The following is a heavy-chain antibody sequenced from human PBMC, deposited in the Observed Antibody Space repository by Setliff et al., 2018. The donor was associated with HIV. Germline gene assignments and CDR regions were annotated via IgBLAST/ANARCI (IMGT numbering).Heavy chain of an antibody. V-gene: IGHV4-39*07. D-gene: IGHD6-13*01. J-gene: IGHJ5*02. CDR3: ARGEQLVDNWFDP. CDR1: GGFIRSSIYY. CDR2: IYYSGST. Sequence: ETLSLTCTVSGGFIRSSIYYWGWVRQPPGKGLEWIGSIYYSGSTYYNPSLQSRLTISVDTSRNQFSLKLNSVTAADTAVYYCARGEQLVDNWFDPWGQGTLVTVSS.